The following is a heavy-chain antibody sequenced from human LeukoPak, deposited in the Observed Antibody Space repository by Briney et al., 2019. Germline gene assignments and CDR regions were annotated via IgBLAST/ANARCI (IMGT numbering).Heavy chain of an antibody. CDR1: GFTFSSYA. V-gene: IGHV3-23*01. Sequence: GGSLRLSCAASGFTFSSYAMSWVRQAPGKGLEWVSAISGSGGSTYYADSVKGRFTISRDNSKDTLYLQMNSLRAEDTAVYYCAKVKESSWYFDYWGQGTLVTVSS. D-gene: IGHD6-13*01. CDR2: ISGSGGST. J-gene: IGHJ4*02. CDR3: AKVKESSWYFDY.